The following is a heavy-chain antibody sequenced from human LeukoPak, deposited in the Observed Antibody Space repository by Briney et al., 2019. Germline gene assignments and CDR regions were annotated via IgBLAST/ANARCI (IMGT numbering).Heavy chain of an antibody. J-gene: IGHJ4*02. CDR1: GYTITGNY. CDR2: INPNSGDT. V-gene: IGHV1-2*02. D-gene: IGHD1-26*01. CDR3: ARGLSGSYLNFDY. Sequence: ASVKVSCKASGYTITGNYMHWVRQAPGQGLEWMGWINPNSGDTNYAQKFQGRVTMTRDTSINTAYMEVSRLRFDDTAVYYCARGLSGSYLNFDYWGQGTLVTVSS.